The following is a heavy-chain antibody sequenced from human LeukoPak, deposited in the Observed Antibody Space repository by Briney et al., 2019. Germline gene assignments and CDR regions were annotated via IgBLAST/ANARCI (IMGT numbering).Heavy chain of an antibody. D-gene: IGHD1-26*01. CDR2: VHTSGGS. CDR1: GASICHYC. V-gene: IGHV4-4*09. J-gene: IGHJ4*02. CDR3: ARLGSYHDF. Sequence: SETLSLNCTVSGASICHYCWSWLRQTPERGLEWMGHVHTSGGSTYYPSLKTRLTMSIDTSRSQLSLKLTSLAAADTAVYFCARLGSYHDFWGQGALVTVSS.